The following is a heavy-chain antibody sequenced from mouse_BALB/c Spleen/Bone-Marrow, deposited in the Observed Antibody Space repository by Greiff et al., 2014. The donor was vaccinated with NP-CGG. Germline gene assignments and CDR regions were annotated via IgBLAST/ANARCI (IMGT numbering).Heavy chain of an antibody. CDR3: ARYLHYYGSSYGYFDV. D-gene: IGHD1-1*01. CDR1: GYTFTSYW. J-gene: IGHJ1*01. V-gene: IGHV1S81*02. Sequence: QVQLQQSGAELVKPGASVKLSCKASGYTFTSYWMHWVKQRPGQGLEWIGEINPSNGRTNYNEKFKSKATLTVDKSSSTAYMQLSSLTSEDSAVYYCARYLHYYGSSYGYFDVWGAGTTVTVSP. CDR2: INPSNGRT.